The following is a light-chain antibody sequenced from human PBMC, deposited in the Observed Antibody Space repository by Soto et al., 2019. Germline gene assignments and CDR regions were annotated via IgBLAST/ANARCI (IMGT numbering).Light chain of an antibody. V-gene: IGKV3-15*01. CDR3: QQYNNWPPGT. Sequence: EIVLTQSPATLSASLGERATLSCRATQSVRSNLAWYQQKPGQPPRLLMYGASTRATDVPDRFSGSGSGTEFTLTISSLQSEDFAVYYCQQYNNWPPGTFGQGTKVDIK. CDR2: GAS. CDR1: QSVRSN. J-gene: IGKJ1*01.